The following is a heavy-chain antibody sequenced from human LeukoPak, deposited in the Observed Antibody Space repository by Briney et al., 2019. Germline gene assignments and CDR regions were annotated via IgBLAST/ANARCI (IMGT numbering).Heavy chain of an antibody. D-gene: IGHD2-21*01. CDR1: GLTFSSYG. J-gene: IGHJ4*02. Sequence: GGSLRLSCAASGLTFSSYGMSWVRQAPGKGLEWVAFIRYDGSNKYYADSVKGRFIIFRDNFKNTLYLQMNSLRTEDTAVYYCAKDLVVVTSDYWGQGTLVTVSS. CDR3: AKDLVVVTSDY. V-gene: IGHV3-30*02. CDR2: IRYDGSNK.